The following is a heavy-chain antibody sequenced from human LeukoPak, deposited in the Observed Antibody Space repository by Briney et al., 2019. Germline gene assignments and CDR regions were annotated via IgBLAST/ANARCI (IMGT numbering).Heavy chain of an antibody. CDR2: IYHSGST. D-gene: IGHD4-23*01. Sequence: PSETLSLPCTVSGGSISTSNYYWGWVRQPPGKGLEWIGEIYHSGSTNYNPSLKSRVTISVDKSKNQFSLKLSSVTAADTAVYYCARVGSGTVVTFDYWGQGTLVTVSS. CDR1: GGSISTSNYY. V-gene: IGHV4-39*07. CDR3: ARVGSGTVVTFDY. J-gene: IGHJ4*02.